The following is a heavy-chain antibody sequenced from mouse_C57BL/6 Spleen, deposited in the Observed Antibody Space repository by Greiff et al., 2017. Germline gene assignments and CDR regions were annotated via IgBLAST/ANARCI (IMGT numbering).Heavy chain of an antibody. D-gene: IGHD1-1*01. Sequence: QVQLQQPGAELVKPGASVTLSCKASGYTFTSYCMQWVKQRPGQGLEWIGEIDPSDSYTNYNQKFKGQATLTVATSSSTPYMQRSSLTSADSAVYYCARYYYGSSYLDYWGKGTTLTVSS. CDR1: GYTFTSYC. V-gene: IGHV1-50*01. CDR3: ARYYYGSSYLDY. CDR2: IDPSDSYT. J-gene: IGHJ2*01.